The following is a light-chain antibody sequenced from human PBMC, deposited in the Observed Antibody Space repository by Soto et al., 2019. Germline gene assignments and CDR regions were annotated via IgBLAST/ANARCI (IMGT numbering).Light chain of an antibody. J-gene: IGKJ3*01. CDR2: AAS. V-gene: IGKV1-12*02. CDR1: QAISRS. Sequence: DIQMTQSPSSVSASVGDRVTITCRARQAISRSLAWYQQKPGEAPKLLIYAASILHSGVPSRFSGSGSGTDFTLTITRLQPEDFASYYCQQANSFPFTFGPGTKV. CDR3: QQANSFPFT.